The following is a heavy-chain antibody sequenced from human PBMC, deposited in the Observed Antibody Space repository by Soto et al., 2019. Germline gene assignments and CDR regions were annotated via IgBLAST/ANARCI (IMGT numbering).Heavy chain of an antibody. V-gene: IGHV1-69*06. CDR1: GGTFSSYA. Sequence: SVKVSCKASGGTFSSYAISWVRQAPGQGLEWMGGIIPIFGTANYAQKFQGRVTITADKSTSTAYMELSSLSSEDTAVYYCARGTPDSSGPYYFDYWGQGTLVTVSS. CDR3: ARGTPDSSGPYYFDY. D-gene: IGHD3-22*01. J-gene: IGHJ4*02. CDR2: IIPIFGTA.